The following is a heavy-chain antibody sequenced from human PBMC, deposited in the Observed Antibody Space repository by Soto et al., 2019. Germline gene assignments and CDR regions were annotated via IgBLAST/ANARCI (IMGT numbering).Heavy chain of an antibody. D-gene: IGHD6-19*01. V-gene: IGHV1-58*01. CDR3: QIRGAVAGSHEAGSFDY. CDR2: IVVGSGNT. J-gene: IGHJ4*02. CDR1: GFTFTSSA. Sequence: GASVKVSCKASGFTFTSSAVQWVRQARGQRLEWIGWIVVGSGNTNYAQKFQERVTITRDMSTSTAYMELSSLRSEDTAVYYCQIRGAVAGSHEAGSFDYWGQGTLVTVSS.